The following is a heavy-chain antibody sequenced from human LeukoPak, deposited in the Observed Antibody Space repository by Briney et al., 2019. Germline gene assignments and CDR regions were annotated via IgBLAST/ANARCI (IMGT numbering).Heavy chain of an antibody. CDR3: ARADYSSSSHALDY. V-gene: IGHV1-2*02. D-gene: IGHD6-6*01. Sequence: ASVKVSCKASGYTFTGYYMHWVRQAPGQGLEWMGWINPNSGGTNYAQKFQGRVTMTRDTSISTAYMELSRLRSDDTAVYYCARADYSSSSHALDYWGQGTLVTVSS. J-gene: IGHJ4*02. CDR2: INPNSGGT. CDR1: GYTFTGYY.